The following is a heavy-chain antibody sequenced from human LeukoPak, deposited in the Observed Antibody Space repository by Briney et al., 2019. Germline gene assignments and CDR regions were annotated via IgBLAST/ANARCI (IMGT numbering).Heavy chain of an antibody. CDR1: GYSFTSYW. V-gene: IGHV5-51*01. Sequence: GESLKISCKGSGYSFTSYWIGGVRQMPGKGLEGMGIIYPGDSDTRYSPSGQGQVTISADKSISTAYLKWSSLRATDTAMYYCARFYRYYSYYMDVWGQGTTVTVSS. CDR3: ARFYRYYSYYMDV. CDR2: IYPGDSDT. D-gene: IGHD2/OR15-2a*01. J-gene: IGHJ6*03.